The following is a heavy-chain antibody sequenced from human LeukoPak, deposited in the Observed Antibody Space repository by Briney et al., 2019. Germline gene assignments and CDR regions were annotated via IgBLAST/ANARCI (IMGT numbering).Heavy chain of an antibody. CDR3: ARGVAARQRRVHYYYYMDV. J-gene: IGHJ6*03. CDR1: GYTFTSYD. V-gene: IGHV1-8*01. D-gene: IGHD6-6*01. Sequence: GASVKVSCKASGYTFTSYDINWVRQATGQGLEWMGWMNPNSGNTGYAQKFQGRVTMTRNTSISTAYMELSSLRPEDTAVYYCARGVAARQRRVHYYYYMDVWGKGTTVTVSS. CDR2: MNPNSGNT.